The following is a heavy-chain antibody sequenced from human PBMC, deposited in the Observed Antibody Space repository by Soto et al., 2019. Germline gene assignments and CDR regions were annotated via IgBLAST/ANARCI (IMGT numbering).Heavy chain of an antibody. V-gene: IGHV4-59*01. CDR3: ARESQIYYYGMDV. J-gene: IGHJ6*02. CDR2: IYYSGST. CDR1: GGSISSYY. Sequence: SETLSLTCTVSGGSISSYYWSWIRQPPGKGLEWIGYIYYSGSTNYNPSLKSRVTISVDTSKNQFSLKLSSVTAADTAVYYCARESQIYYYGMDVWGQGTTVTVSS.